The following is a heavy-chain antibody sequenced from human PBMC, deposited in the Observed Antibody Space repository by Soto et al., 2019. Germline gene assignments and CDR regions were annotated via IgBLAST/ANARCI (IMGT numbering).Heavy chain of an antibody. CDR3: ARAAYYDSSGENWFDP. CDR1: GFTFSSYD. D-gene: IGHD3-22*01. CDR2: IGTAGDT. J-gene: IGHJ5*02. Sequence: PGGSLRLSCAASGFTFSSYDMHGVRQATGKGLEWVSAIGTAGDTYYPGSVKGRFTISRENAKNSLYLQMNSLRAEDTAVYYCARAAYYDSSGENWFDPWGQGTLLTVSS. V-gene: IGHV3-13*01.